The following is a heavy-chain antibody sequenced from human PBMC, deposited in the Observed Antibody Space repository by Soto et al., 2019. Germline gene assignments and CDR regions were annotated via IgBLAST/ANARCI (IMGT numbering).Heavy chain of an antibody. D-gene: IGHD2-2*01. Sequence: QVQLQESGPGLVKPSETLSLTCTVSGGSISSYYWSWIRQPPGKGLEWIGYIYYSGSTNYNPSLKIRVTISVDTSKNQFSLKLSSVTAADTAVYYCARGGGGGRIVVVPAHFDYWGQGTLVTVSS. J-gene: IGHJ4*02. V-gene: IGHV4-59*01. CDR1: GGSISSYY. CDR2: IYYSGST. CDR3: ARGGGGGRIVVVPAHFDY.